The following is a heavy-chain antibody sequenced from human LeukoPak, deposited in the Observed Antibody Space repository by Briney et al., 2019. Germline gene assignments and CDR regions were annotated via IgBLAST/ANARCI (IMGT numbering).Heavy chain of an antibody. CDR1: GGTFSSYA. Sequence: SVKVSRKASGGTFSSYAISWVRQAPGQGLEWMGRIIPILGIANYAQKFQGRVTITANKSTSTAYMELSSLRSEDTAVYYCAREGHHSSSPRLLIDYWGQGTLVTVSS. D-gene: IGHD6-13*01. CDR3: AREGHHSSSPRLLIDY. J-gene: IGHJ4*02. CDR2: IIPILGIA. V-gene: IGHV1-69*04.